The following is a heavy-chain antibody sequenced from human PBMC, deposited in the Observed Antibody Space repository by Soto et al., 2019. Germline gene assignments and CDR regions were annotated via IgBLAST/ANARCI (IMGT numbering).Heavy chain of an antibody. Sequence: SQTLSLTCAISGDSISTNSAACNWIKQSPSRGLEWLGRTYYRSQWYNDYAVSVKSRITINPDTSKNQFSLQLNSVTPEDTAVYYCARGGTSSYGSRRYSLYYYMDVWGKGTTVTVSS. CDR1: GDSISTNSAA. CDR2: TYYRSQWYN. D-gene: IGHD3-10*01. CDR3: ARGGTSSYGSRRYSLYYYMDV. V-gene: IGHV6-1*01. J-gene: IGHJ6*03.